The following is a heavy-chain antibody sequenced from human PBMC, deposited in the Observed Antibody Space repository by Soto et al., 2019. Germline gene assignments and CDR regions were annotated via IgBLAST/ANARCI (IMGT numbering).Heavy chain of an antibody. V-gene: IGHV1-69*04. CDR1: GGTFSSYA. CDR2: IIPILGIA. J-gene: IGHJ1*01. CDR3: AREVRLVGATH. D-gene: IGHD1-26*01. Sequence: SVKVSCKASGGTFSSYAISWVRQAPGQGLEWMGRIIPILGIANYAQKFQGRVTITADKSTSTAYMELSSLRSEDTAVYYCAREVRLVGATHWGQGTLVTVSS.